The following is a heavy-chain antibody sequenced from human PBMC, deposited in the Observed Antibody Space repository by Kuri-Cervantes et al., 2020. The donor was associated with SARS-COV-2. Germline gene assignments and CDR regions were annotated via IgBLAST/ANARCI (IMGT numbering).Heavy chain of an antibody. Sequence: GSLRLSCSVSNGSISSGAYYWGWIRQPPGKGLEWIGSIYSSGNTNYNPSLKSRVTISVDTSKNQFSLKLSSVTAADTAVYYCAMRSGDFDYWGQGTLVTVSS. J-gene: IGHJ4*02. CDR2: IYSSGNT. D-gene: IGHD7-27*01. CDR1: NGSISSGAYY. CDR3: AMRSGDFDY. V-gene: IGHV4-39*07.